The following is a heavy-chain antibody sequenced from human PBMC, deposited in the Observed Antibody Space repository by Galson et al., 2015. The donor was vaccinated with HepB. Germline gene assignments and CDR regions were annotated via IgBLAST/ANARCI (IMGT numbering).Heavy chain of an antibody. V-gene: IGHV3-48*04. CDR3: ARERTYGSGSYEMDY. D-gene: IGHD3-10*01. J-gene: IGHJ4*02. CDR2: ISSSSSTI. Sequence: SLRLSCAASGFTFSSYSMNWVRQAPGKGLEWVSYISSSSSTIYYADSVKGRFTISRDNAKNSLYLQMNSLRAEDTAVYYCARERTYGSGSYEMDYRGQGTLVTVSS. CDR1: GFTFSSYS.